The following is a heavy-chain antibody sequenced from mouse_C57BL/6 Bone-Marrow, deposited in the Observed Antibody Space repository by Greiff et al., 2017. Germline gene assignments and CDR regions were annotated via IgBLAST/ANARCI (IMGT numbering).Heavy chain of an antibody. Sequence: EVQGVESGGGLVQPGESLKLSCESNEYEFPSPDLSWVRKTPGKRLELVAAINSDGGSTYYPDTMESRFILSRDNTKKTLYLQMSILRSEDTVLYYCARHGDDSKSEAMDYWGQGTSVTVSS. CDR1: EYEFPSPD. J-gene: IGHJ4*01. V-gene: IGHV5-2*01. D-gene: IGHD2-5*01. CDR3: ARHGDDSKSEAMDY. CDR2: INSDGGST.